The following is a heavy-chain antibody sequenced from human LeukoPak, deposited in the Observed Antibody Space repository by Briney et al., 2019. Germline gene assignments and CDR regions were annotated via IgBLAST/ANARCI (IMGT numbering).Heavy chain of an antibody. CDR2: INPNSGDT. Sequence: GASVTVSCKASGYTFTRYYMHWVRQAPAQGLEWMGWINPNSGDTNSPQKFQGRVTMTRDTSISTAYMELSRLRSDDTAVYYCARGPRWDPHFDYWGQGTLVTVSS. D-gene: IGHD1-26*01. CDR1: GYTFTRYY. V-gene: IGHV1-2*02. CDR3: ARGPRWDPHFDY. J-gene: IGHJ4*02.